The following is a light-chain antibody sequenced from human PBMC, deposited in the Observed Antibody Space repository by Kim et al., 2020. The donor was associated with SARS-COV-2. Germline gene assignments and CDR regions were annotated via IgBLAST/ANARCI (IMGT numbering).Light chain of an antibody. CDR2: QVS. J-gene: IGLJ1*01. CDR3: SSFAGSNTLYV. CDR1: SRYVGGYSY. V-gene: IGLV2-8*01. Sequence: SVTRSCTGTSRYVGGYSYVSWYQQHPGKAPKLMIYQVSKRPSGVPDRFSGSKSANTASLTVSGLQAEDEADYYCSSFAGSNTLYVFGTGTKVTVL.